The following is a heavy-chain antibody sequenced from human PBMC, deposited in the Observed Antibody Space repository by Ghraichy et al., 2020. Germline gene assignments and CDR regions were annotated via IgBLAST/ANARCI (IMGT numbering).Heavy chain of an antibody. J-gene: IGHJ6*02. Sequence: LSLTCAASGFTFSSYSMNWVRQAPGKGLEWVSSISSSSSYIYYADSVKGRFTISRDNAKNSLYLQMNSLRAEDTAVYYCARVGAARGNYYYYGMDVWGQGTTVTVSS. CDR3: ARVGAARGNYYYYGMDV. D-gene: IGHD6-6*01. CDR2: ISSSSSYI. V-gene: IGHV3-21*01. CDR1: GFTFSSYS.